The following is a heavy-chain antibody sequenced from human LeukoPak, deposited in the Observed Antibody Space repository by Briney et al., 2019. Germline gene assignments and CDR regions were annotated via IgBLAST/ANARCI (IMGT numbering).Heavy chain of an antibody. CDR2: IYHSGST. CDR1: GGSISSGGYS. J-gene: IGHJ4*02. D-gene: IGHD3-9*01. Sequence: SQTLSLTCAVSGGSISSGGYSWSWIRQPLGKGLEWIGYIYHSGSTNYNPSLKSRVTISVDTSKNQFSLKLSSVTAADTAVYYCARGVLTGYYFFDYWGQGTLVTVSS. V-gene: IGHV4-30-2*01. CDR3: ARGVLTGYYFFDY.